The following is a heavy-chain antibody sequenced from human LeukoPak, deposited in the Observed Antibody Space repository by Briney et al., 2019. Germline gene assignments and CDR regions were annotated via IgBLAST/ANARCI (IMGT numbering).Heavy chain of an antibody. CDR1: GYTFTSYD. CDR2: MNPNSGNT. V-gene: IGHV1-8*01. CDR3: ARGIYRITIFGVAPGLWFDP. D-gene: IGHD3-3*01. Sequence: GASVKVSCKASGYTFTSYDINWVRQATGQGLEWMGWMNPNSGNTGHAQKFQGRVTMTRNTSISTAYMELSSLRSEDTAVYYCARGIYRITIFGVAPGLWFDPWGQGTLVTVSS. J-gene: IGHJ5*02.